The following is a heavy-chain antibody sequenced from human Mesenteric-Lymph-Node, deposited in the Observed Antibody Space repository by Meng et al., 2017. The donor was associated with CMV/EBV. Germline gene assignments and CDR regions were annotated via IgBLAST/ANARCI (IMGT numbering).Heavy chain of an antibody. D-gene: IGHD3-3*01. Sequence: SVKVSCKASGFTFTSSAVQWVRQARGQRLEWIGWIVVGSGNTNYAQKFQERVTITRDMSTSTAYIELSSLRSEDTAVYYCARDSNVLRFLEWSDYYYGMDVWGQGTTVTVSS. CDR2: IVVGSGNT. J-gene: IGHJ6*02. V-gene: IGHV1-58*01. CDR1: GFTFTSSA. CDR3: ARDSNVLRFLEWSDYYYGMDV.